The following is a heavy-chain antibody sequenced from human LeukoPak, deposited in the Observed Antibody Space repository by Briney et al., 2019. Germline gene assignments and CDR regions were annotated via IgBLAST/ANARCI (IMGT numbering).Heavy chain of an antibody. V-gene: IGHV4-34*01. CDR2: INHSGST. J-gene: IGHJ4*02. Sequence: SETLSLTCAVYGGSFSGYYWSWIRQPPVKGLEWIGEINHSGSTNYNPSLKSRVTISVDTSKNQFSLKLSSVTAADTAVYYCARVNQLPRAFDYWGQGTLVTVSS. CDR1: GGSFSGYY. D-gene: IGHD2-2*01. CDR3: ARVNQLPRAFDY.